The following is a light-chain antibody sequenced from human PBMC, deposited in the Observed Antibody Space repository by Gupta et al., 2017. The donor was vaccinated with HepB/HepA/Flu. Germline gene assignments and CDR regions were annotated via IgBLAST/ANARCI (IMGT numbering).Light chain of an antibody. Sequence: DVVMTQSPLSLRVTLGQSASISCRSSQSSVYRDGISYLNWYHQRPGQSPRRLIYKASNRDCGVPDRFSGSGSGTEFTLEISSGEAEDVGVYYCKQEKHCPITFGRGTKVDIK. CDR2: KAS. CDR1: QSSVYRDGISY. V-gene: IGKV2-30*01. J-gene: IGKJ4*01. CDR3: KQEKHCPIT.